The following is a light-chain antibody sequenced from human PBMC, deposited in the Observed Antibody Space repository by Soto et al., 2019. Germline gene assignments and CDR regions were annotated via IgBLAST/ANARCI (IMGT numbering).Light chain of an antibody. J-gene: IGKJ1*01. CDR1: QSVSSN. Sequence: EIVLTQSPATLSVSPGDPATSSCRASQSVSSNLAWYQQKPGQAPGLLIYGASNRATGIPDRFSGSGSGTDFTLTISKLEPEDFAVYHCQQYGGSPRTFGQGTKVDIK. CDR3: QQYGGSPRT. CDR2: GAS. V-gene: IGKV3-20*01.